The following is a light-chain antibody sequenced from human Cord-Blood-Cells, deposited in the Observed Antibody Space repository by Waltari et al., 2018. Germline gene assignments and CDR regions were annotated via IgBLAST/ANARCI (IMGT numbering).Light chain of an antibody. CDR2: WAS. Sequence: DIVMTQSSDSLAVSLGERATINCKSSQSVLYNSNNTNYLAWYQQKPGQPPKLLIYWASNLESGVPDRFSGSGSGTDFTLTISSLQAEDMAVYYCQQYYSTPLTFGGGTKVEIK. CDR3: QQYYSTPLT. CDR1: QSVLYNSNNTNY. J-gene: IGKJ4*01. V-gene: IGKV4-1*01.